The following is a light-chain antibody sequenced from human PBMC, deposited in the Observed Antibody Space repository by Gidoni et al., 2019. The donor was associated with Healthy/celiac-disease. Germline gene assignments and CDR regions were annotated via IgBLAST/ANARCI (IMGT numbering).Light chain of an antibody. J-gene: IGKJ2*01. CDR3: QQYNNWLMYT. CDR2: GAS. CDR1: QSVNNN. Sequence: EIVMTQSPATLSVSPGERATLSCRASQSVNNNLAWYQQKPGRAPRLLIYGASTRATGIPARFSGSGSGTEFTLTSNSLQSEDFAVYYCQQYNNWLMYTFXQXTKLEIK. V-gene: IGKV3-15*01.